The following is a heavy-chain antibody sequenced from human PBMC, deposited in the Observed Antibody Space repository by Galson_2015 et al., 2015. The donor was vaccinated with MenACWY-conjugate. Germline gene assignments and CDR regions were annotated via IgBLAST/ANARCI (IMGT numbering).Heavy chain of an antibody. J-gene: IGHJ4*02. CDR1: GFTFSSYW. V-gene: IGHV3-7*03. D-gene: IGHD6-19*01. Sequence: SLRLSCAASGFTFSSYWMSWVRQAPGQGLEWVANIKQDGSDRYYVDSVKGRFTISRDNAKNSLYLQMNSLRAEDTAVYYCARQQSEQWRIAYWGQGTLVTVSS. CDR2: IKQDGSDR. CDR3: ARQQSEQWRIAY.